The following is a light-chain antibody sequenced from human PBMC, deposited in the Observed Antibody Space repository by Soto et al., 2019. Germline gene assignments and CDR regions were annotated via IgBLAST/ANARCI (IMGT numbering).Light chain of an antibody. Sequence: EIVLTQSPATLSSFPGDRVTLSCRASQAVNTRLAWYQHKPGQAPRLLIYLTSNRAAGIPDRFSGSGSGTDFTLTISRLEPEDFAVYYCQQYGSSPTFGGGTKVDIK. CDR3: QQYGSSPT. CDR1: QAVNTR. CDR2: LTS. J-gene: IGKJ4*01. V-gene: IGKV3-20*01.